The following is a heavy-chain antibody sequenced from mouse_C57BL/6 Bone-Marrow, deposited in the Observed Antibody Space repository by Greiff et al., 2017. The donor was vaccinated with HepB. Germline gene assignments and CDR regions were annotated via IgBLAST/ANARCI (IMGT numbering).Heavy chain of an antibody. D-gene: IGHD1-1*01. CDR2: IYPRSGNT. J-gene: IGHJ4*01. CDR1: GYTFTSYG. V-gene: IGHV1-81*01. CDR3: ARSGIYYYGSGAMDY. Sequence: QVQLQQSGAELARPGASVKLSCKASGYTFTSYGISWVKQRTGQGLEWIGEIYPRSGNTYYNEKFKGKATLTADKSSSTAYMELRSLTSEDSAVYVCARSGIYYYGSGAMDYWGQGTSVTVSS.